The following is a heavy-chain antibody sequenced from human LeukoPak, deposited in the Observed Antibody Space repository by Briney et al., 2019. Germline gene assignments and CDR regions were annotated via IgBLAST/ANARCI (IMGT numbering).Heavy chain of an antibody. J-gene: IGHJ4*02. CDR2: IYYSGST. D-gene: IGHD4-17*01. V-gene: IGHV4-59*01. CDR3: ARVGDYVGYFDY. CDR1: GGSINSYY. Sequence: SSETLSLTCTVSGGSINSYYWSWIRQPPGKGLEWIGYIYYSGSTNYNPSLKSRVTISVDTSKNQFSLKLSSVPAADTAVYYCARVGDYVGYFDYWGQGTRVTVSS.